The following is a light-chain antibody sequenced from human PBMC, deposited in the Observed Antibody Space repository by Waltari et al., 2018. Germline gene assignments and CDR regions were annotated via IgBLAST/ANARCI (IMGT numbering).Light chain of an antibody. V-gene: IGKV1-39*01. J-gene: IGKJ2*01. Sequence: IQMTQSPSSLSASVGDRVTITFRASQSISSSLNWYHQIRGKAPKLLIYVASNLQSGVPSRFSGSGSGTDFSLTISSLQPEDFATYYCQQSYITTYTFGQGTKLEIK. CDR1: QSISSS. CDR2: VAS. CDR3: QQSYITTYT.